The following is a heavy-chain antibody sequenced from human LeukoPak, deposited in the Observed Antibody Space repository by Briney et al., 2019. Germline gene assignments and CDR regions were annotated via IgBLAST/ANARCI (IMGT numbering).Heavy chain of an antibody. J-gene: IGHJ4*02. D-gene: IGHD3-10*01. CDR3: ARAGFGEPNYFDY. V-gene: IGHV1-2*02. Sequence: ASVKVSCKASGYTFTGYYMHWVRQAPGQGLEWMGWINPNSGGTNYAQKFQGRVTMTRDTSISTAYMELSRLRSDDTAVYYCARAGFGEPNYFDYWGQGTLVTVSS. CDR1: GYTFTGYY. CDR2: INPNSGGT.